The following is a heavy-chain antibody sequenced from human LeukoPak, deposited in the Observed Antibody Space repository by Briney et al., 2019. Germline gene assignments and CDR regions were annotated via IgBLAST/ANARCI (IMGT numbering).Heavy chain of an antibody. CDR1: GFTFSSYR. CDR2: ISWNSGTI. J-gene: IGHJ5*02. CDR3: AKGNSGSYSQDWFDP. V-gene: IGHV3-9*03. D-gene: IGHD1-26*01. Sequence: GGSLRLSCAASGFTFSSYRISWVRQAPGKGLEWISGISWNSGTIGYADSVKGRFTISRDNAKNSLYLQMNSLRAEDMAFYYCAKGNSGSYSQDWFDPWGQGILVTVSS.